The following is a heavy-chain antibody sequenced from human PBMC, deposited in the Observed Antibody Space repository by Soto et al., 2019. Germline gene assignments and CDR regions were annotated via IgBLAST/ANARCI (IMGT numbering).Heavy chain of an antibody. CDR1: GFTFSSYA. CDR3: AKGLWFGESYGMDV. CDR2: ISGSGDST. V-gene: IGHV3-23*01. J-gene: IGHJ6*02. Sequence: GGSLRLSCVASGFTFSSYAMSWVRQAPGKGLEWVSAISGSGDSTYYADSVKGRFTISRDNSKNTLYLQMNSLRAEDTAVYYCAKGLWFGESYGMDVWGQGTTVTVSS. D-gene: IGHD3-10*01.